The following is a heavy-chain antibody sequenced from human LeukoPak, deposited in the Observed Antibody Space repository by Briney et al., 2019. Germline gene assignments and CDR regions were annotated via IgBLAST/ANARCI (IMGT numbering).Heavy chain of an antibody. CDR1: GYTFTSYA. D-gene: IGHD5-24*01. CDR2: ITPSGGS. V-gene: IGHV1-2*02. J-gene: IGHJ4*02. CDR3: ARDRYGDGFAHFDY. Sequence: ASVKVSCKASGYTFTSYAMHWVRQAPGQGLEWMGWITPSGGSNYPQKFQGRVAITRDTSITTAYMDLSRLTSDDTAVYYCARDRYGDGFAHFDYWGQGALVTVSS.